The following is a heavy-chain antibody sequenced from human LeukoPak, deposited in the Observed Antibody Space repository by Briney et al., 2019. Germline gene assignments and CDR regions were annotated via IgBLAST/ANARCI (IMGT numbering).Heavy chain of an antibody. V-gene: IGHV1-3*01. CDR2: INAGNGNT. CDR1: GYTFTSYA. J-gene: IGHJ4*02. CDR3: ASGEMITFGGVTPFDY. Sequence: ASVKVSCKASGYTFTSYAMHWVRQAPGQRLEWMGWINAGNGNTKYSQKFQGRVTITRDTSASTAYMELSSLRSEDTAVYYCASGEMITFGGVTPFDYWGQGTLVTVSS. D-gene: IGHD3-16*01.